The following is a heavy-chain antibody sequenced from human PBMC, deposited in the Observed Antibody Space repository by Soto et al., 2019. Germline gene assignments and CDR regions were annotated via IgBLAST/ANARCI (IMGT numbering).Heavy chain of an antibody. CDR1: AFTFSSYA. CDR3: AKGRASDCPGCTQDY. J-gene: IGHJ4*02. V-gene: IGHV3-23*01. D-gene: IGHD2-21*02. CDR2: VSGSGDST. Sequence: EVQLLESGGGLAQPGVSLRLSCAASAFTFSSYAMSWVRQAPGKGLEWVSAVSGSGDSTYYADSVKGRFTISRDNSKNTLYLQMNSLRAEDTAVYYCAKGRASDCPGCTQDYWGQGTLVTVSS.